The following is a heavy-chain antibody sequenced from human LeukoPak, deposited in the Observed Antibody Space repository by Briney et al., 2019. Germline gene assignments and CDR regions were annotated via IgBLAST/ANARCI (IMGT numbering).Heavy chain of an antibody. CDR3: AKWSGDPDFDY. Sequence: HSGGSLRLSCAASGFTFSSYAMSWVRQAPGKGLEWVSAISGSGGSTYYADSVKGRFTISRDNSKNTLYLQMNGLRAEDTAVYYCAKWSGDPDFDYWGQGTLVTVSS. CDR1: GFTFSSYA. J-gene: IGHJ4*02. V-gene: IGHV3-23*01. CDR2: ISGSGGST. D-gene: IGHD2-21*02.